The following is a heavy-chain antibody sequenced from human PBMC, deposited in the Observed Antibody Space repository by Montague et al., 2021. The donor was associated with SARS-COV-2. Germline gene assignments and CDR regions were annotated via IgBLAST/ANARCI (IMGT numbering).Heavy chain of an antibody. J-gene: IGHJ4*02. CDR3: AREYSSGVYFDY. D-gene: IGHD6-19*01. V-gene: IGHV2-70*11. CDR2: IDWDDDK. Sequence: PGLVKPTQTLTLTCTFSGFSLSTSGMCVSWIRQPPGKALEWLARIDWDDDKYYSTSLKTRLTISKDTSKNQVVLTMTNMDPVDTATYYCAREYSSGVYFDYWGQGTLVTVSS. CDR1: GFSLSTSGMC.